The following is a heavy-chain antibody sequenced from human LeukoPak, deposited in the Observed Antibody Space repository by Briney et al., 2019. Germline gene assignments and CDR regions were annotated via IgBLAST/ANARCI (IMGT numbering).Heavy chain of an antibody. J-gene: IGHJ4*02. CDR1: GFTFRDSA. Sequence: GGSLRLSCSASGFTFRDSAMTWVRQAPGKGLEWVSLVSSSGANTYYPDSVKGRFSVSRDNAKDTLYLQVNSLRAEDTAVYYCALGLVTDYWGQGTLVTVSS. V-gene: IGHV3-23*01. CDR2: VSSSGANT. D-gene: IGHD3-9*01. CDR3: ALGLVTDY.